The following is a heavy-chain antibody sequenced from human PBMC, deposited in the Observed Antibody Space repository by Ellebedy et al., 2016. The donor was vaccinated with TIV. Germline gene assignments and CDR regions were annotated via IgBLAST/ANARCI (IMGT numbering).Heavy chain of an antibody. D-gene: IGHD5-12*01. CDR2: INTGNGDT. CDR1: GYTLTAYP. Sequence: ASVKVSCKASGYTLTAYPMNWVRQAPGQRLEWMGWINTGNGDTKYSQKFQGRVTITRDTSATTAYMEVSSLRSEDTAVYYCARGRGYSGPRDYFDNWGQGTLVTVSS. CDR3: ARGRGYSGPRDYFDN. J-gene: IGHJ4*02. V-gene: IGHV1-3*04.